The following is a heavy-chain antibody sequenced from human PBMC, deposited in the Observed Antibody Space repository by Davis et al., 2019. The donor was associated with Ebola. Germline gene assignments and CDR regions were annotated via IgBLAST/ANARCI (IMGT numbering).Heavy chain of an antibody. J-gene: IGHJ4*02. CDR3: TTEVQAAPPAISSPL. V-gene: IGHV3-7*03. Sequence: PGGSLRLSCAASGFTSGRYAMSWVRQAPGKGLEWVTNIKQDGSEKYYVDSVKGRFTISRDNAKNSLYLQMNSLSTEDTAVYFCTTEVQAAPPAISSPLWGQGTPVTVSS. CDR1: GFTSGRYA. D-gene: IGHD2-2*02. CDR2: IKQDGSEK.